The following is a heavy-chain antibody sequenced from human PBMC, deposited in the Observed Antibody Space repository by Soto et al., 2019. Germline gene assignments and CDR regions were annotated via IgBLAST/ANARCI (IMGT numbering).Heavy chain of an antibody. CDR3: AIRSYGDYWYFDL. D-gene: IGHD4-17*01. CDR2: IITIFGTA. V-gene: IGHV1-69*01. Sequence: QVQLVQSGAEVKKPGSSVKVSCKASVGTFSSYAISWVRQAAGQGLEWMGGIITIFGTANYAQKFQGRVTSTADEPTSTAYMELSSLRSEDTAVYYCAIRSYGDYWYFDLWGRGTLVTVSS. CDR1: VGTFSSYA. J-gene: IGHJ2*01.